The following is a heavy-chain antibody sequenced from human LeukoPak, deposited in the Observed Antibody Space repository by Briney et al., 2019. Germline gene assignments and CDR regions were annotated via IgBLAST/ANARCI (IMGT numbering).Heavy chain of an antibody. CDR2: IYYSGST. CDR1: GGSISSGGYY. D-gene: IGHD3-10*01. J-gene: IGHJ4*02. Sequence: PSETLSLTCTVSGGSISSGGYYWNWIRQHPGKGLEWIGYIYYSGSTYYNPSLKSRVTISVDTSKNQFSLKLSSVTAADTAVYYCARLVPGFGEPYFDYWGQGTLVTVSS. CDR3: ARLVPGFGEPYFDY. V-gene: IGHV4-31*03.